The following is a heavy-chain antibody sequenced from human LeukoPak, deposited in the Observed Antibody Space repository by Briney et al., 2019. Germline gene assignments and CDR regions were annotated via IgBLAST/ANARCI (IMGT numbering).Heavy chain of an antibody. Sequence: ASVKASCKASGYTFTGYYMHWVRQAPGQGLEWMGWISAYNGNTNYAQKLQGRVTMTTDTSTSTAYMELRSLRSDDTAVYYCARDLSAAAMVSTYDYWGQGTLVTVSS. CDR1: GYTFTGYY. CDR3: ARDLSAAAMVSTYDY. CDR2: ISAYNGNT. D-gene: IGHD5-18*01. V-gene: IGHV1-18*04. J-gene: IGHJ4*02.